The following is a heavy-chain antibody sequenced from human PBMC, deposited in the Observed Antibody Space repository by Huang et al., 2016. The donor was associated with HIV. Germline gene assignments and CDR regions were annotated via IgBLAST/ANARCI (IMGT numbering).Heavy chain of an antibody. Sequence: QVQVVQSGAEVKKPGSSVQVSCKTSGGTFRNNVISWVRQAPGQGLEWVVGISPILGTTNYAQSFQGRVTITADDSTSTSYMELTSLRSEDTSVYYCSRESFGYSLDYWGQGTLVTVSS. CDR3: SRESFGYSLDY. D-gene: IGHD5-18*01. CDR2: ISPILGTT. CDR1: GGTFRNNV. V-gene: IGHV1-69*13. J-gene: IGHJ4*02.